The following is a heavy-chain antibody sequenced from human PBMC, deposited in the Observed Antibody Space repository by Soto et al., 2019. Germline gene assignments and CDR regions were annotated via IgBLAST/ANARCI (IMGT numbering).Heavy chain of an antibody. V-gene: IGHV4-39*01. Sequence: SETLSLTCTVSGGSISSSSYYWGWIRQPPGKGLEWIGSIYYSGSTYYNPSLKSRVTISVDTSKNQFSLKLSSVTAADTAVYYCAGHGGGYSYGYRGAGALVDYWGQGTLVTVSS. CDR3: AGHGGGYSYGYRGAGALVDY. CDR1: GGSISSSSYY. D-gene: IGHD5-18*01. CDR2: IYYSGST. J-gene: IGHJ4*02.